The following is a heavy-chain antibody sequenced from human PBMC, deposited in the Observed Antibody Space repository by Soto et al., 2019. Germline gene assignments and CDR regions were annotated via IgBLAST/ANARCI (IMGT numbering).Heavy chain of an antibody. V-gene: IGHV2-5*02. D-gene: IGHD3-9*01. J-gene: IGHJ4*02. CDR2: IYWDDDR. Sequence: QITLKESGPTLLKPTQTLTLTCTFSGFSFISSGEGVGWIRQPPGKALEWLALIYWDDDRRYNLSLENRLTITNDNDPSRRQVFLTLTDVDPADTATYYCAHRQRIIRYFDLGYFDSWGQGAPVTVSS. CDR3: AHRQRIIRYFDLGYFDS. CDR1: GFSFISSGEG.